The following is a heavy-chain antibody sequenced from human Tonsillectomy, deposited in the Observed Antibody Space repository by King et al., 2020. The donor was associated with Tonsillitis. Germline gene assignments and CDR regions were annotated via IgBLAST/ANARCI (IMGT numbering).Heavy chain of an antibody. J-gene: IGHJ4*02. Sequence: VQLQQWGAGLLKPSETLSLTCAVYGGSFSGYYWSWIRQPPGKGLEWIGEINHSGSTNYNPSLKSRVTISVDTSKNQFSLKLSSVTAADTAEYYCARGGMSSGRDWGQGTLVTVSS. CDR1: GGSFSGYY. D-gene: IGHD3-10*01. CDR3: ARGGMSSGRD. CDR2: INHSGST. V-gene: IGHV4-34*01.